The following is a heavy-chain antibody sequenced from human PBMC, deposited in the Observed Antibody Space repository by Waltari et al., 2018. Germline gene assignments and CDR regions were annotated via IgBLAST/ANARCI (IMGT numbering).Heavy chain of an antibody. Sequence: QVQLVQSGAEVKKPGASVKVSCKASGYTFTSYDINWVRQATGQGLEWMGWMNPNSGNTGYAQKFQGRVTITRNTSISTAYMELSSLRSEDMAVYYCARVFSRLGRGLNYYYGMDVWGQGTTVTVSS. CDR1: GYTFTSYD. CDR3: ARVFSRLGRGLNYYYGMDV. V-gene: IGHV1-8*03. D-gene: IGHD3-10*01. CDR2: MNPNSGNT. J-gene: IGHJ6*02.